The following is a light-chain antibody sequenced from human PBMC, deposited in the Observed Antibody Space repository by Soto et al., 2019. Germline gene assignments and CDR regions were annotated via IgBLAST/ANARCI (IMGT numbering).Light chain of an antibody. CDR1: QDISNY. Sequence: DIQMTQSPSSLSASVGDRVTITCQASQDISNYLNWYQQKPGKAPKLLIYDASKLETGVPSRFSGSGSETDFTFTISSLQPEDIATYYCQQYDNLPMYTFGQGTKLEIK. CDR2: DAS. J-gene: IGKJ2*01. V-gene: IGKV1-33*01. CDR3: QQYDNLPMYT.